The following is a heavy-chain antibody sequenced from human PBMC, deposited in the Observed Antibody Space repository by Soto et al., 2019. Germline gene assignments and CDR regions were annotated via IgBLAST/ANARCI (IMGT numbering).Heavy chain of an antibody. Sequence: GGSLRLSCAASGFTFSSYWMHWVRQAPGKGLVWVSRINSDGSSTSYADSVKGRFTISRDNAKNTLYLQMNSLRAEDTAVYYCARDRGGDTANPSDYGMDVWGQGTTVTVSS. CDR3: ARDRGGDTANPSDYGMDV. V-gene: IGHV3-74*01. CDR2: INSDGSST. D-gene: IGHD5-18*01. CDR1: GFTFSSYW. J-gene: IGHJ6*02.